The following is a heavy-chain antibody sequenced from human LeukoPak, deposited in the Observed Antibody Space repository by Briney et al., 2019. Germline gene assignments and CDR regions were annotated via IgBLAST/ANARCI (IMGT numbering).Heavy chain of an antibody. CDR3: APTYSYTGGGYEY. V-gene: IGHV4-59*05. CDR1: GGSISSYY. J-gene: IGHJ4*02. CDR2: INYRGHT. Sequence: SETLSLTCTVSGGSISSYYWSWIRQPPGKGLEWIGSINYRGHTYYNPSLESRVTISVDTSKNQFSLTVSSVTAADTALYYCAPTYSYTGGGYEYWGQGTLVTVFS. D-gene: IGHD5-18*01.